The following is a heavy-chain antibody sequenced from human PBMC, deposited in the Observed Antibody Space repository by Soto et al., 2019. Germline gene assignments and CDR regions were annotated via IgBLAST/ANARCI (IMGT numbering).Heavy chain of an antibody. CDR1: GDSINNYY. CDR3: ARGTKYYYQGMDV. CDR2: IYDSGST. Sequence: SETLSLTCTVSGDSINNYYWTWIRQPPGKGLEWIGYIYDSGSTSYNPSLKSRLTIPVDTSKNQFSLKLKSVTAADTAVYYCARGTKYYYQGMDVWGQGTTVTVSS. V-gene: IGHV4-59*01. J-gene: IGHJ6*02.